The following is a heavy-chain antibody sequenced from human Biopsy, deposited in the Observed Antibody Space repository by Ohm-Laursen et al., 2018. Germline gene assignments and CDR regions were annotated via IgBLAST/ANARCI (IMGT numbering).Heavy chain of an antibody. D-gene: IGHD2-2*01. CDR3: ARDKITYCTSTSCDYIGMDV. Sequence: SDTLSLTCTVSGASIEEYYWTWIRQAPGKTLEWIASINYRGNTNYNPSLKSRVTMSAHTSTNQFSLKLTSVTAADTAVYYCARDKITYCTSTSCDYIGMDVWGQGTTVTVSS. CDR2: INYRGNT. V-gene: IGHV4-59*01. CDR1: GASIEEYY. J-gene: IGHJ6*02.